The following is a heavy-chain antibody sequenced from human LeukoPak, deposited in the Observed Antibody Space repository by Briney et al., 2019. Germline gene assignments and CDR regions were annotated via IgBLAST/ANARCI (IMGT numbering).Heavy chain of an antibody. CDR1: GYTFTSYD. CDR3: ARGSRYSSSWYPTYYYYYYMDV. Sequence: ASVKVSCKAFGYTFTSYDINWVRQATGQGLEWMGWMNPNSGNTGYAQKFQGRVTITRNTSISTAYMELSSLRSEDTAVYYCARGSRYSSSWYPTYYYYYYMDVWGKGTTVTVSS. D-gene: IGHD6-13*01. CDR2: MNPNSGNT. J-gene: IGHJ6*03. V-gene: IGHV1-8*03.